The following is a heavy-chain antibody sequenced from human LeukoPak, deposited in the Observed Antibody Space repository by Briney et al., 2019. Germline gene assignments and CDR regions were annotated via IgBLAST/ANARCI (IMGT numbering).Heavy chain of an antibody. V-gene: IGHV3-7*01. CDR2: IKQDGGEK. D-gene: IGHD4-17*01. CDR3: PRASPNTVTTLLFSDY. CDR1: GFTFSSYW. Sequence: PGGSLRLSCAASGFTFSSYWMSWVSQAPGKGMEWVANIKQDGGEKYYVDSVKGRFTISRDNAKNSLYLQMNSLRAEDTAVYYCPRASPNTVTTLLFSDYWGQETLFTVSS. J-gene: IGHJ4*02.